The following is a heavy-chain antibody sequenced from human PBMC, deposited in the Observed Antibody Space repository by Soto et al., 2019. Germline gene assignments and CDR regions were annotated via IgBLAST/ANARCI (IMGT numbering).Heavy chain of an antibody. D-gene: IGHD6-13*01. CDR2: IYYSGST. J-gene: IGHJ6*02. CDR1: GGSISSGDYY. Sequence: QVQLQESGPGLVKPSQTLSLTCTVSGGSISSGDYYWSWIRQPPGKGLEWIGYIYYSGSTYYNPSLKSRVTISVDTSKNQFSLKLSSVTAADTAVYYCARVSGSSSFLHYYYYYYGMDVWGQGTTVTVSS. V-gene: IGHV4-30-4*01. CDR3: ARVSGSSSFLHYYYYYYGMDV.